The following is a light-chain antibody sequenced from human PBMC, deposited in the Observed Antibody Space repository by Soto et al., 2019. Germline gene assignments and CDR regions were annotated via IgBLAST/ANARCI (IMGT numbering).Light chain of an antibody. CDR2: SNN. Sequence: QPVLTQSPSASGTPGQRVTISCSGSTSNIGSNYVYWYQQFPGTAPRLLIYSNNERPSGVPDRFSGSKSGTSASLAISGLRSEDEADYFCAAWDDSLSGLWVFGGGTQLTVL. J-gene: IGLJ7*01. CDR3: AAWDDSLSGLWV. V-gene: IGLV1-47*02. CDR1: TSNIGSNY.